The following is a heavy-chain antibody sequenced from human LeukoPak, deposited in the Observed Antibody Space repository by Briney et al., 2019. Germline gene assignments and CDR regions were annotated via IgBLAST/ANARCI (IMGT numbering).Heavy chain of an antibody. CDR1: GFTFSTYN. D-gene: IGHD6-13*01. Sequence: GGSLRLSCSASGFTFSTYNMNWVRQAPGKGLEWVSSISSSSSYIYYADSLKGRFTISRDNAKNSLYLQMNSLRAEDTAVYYCARDRTGYSSSWYYFDYWGQGTLVTVSS. CDR3: ARDRTGYSSSWYYFDY. CDR2: ISSSSSYI. J-gene: IGHJ4*02. V-gene: IGHV3-21*01.